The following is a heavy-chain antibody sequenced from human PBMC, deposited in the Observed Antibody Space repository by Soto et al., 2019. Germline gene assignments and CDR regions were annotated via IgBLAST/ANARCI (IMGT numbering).Heavy chain of an antibody. CDR2: MSGSGGST. V-gene: IGHV3-23*01. Sequence: GGSLRLPCAPPGFTFSSYAMSWVRQAAGNGLEWVSAMSGSGGSTYYADCVKGRFPISRDNSKNTLYLQMNSLRAEDTAVYYCAKEGPHRRRAWFDPWGQGTLVTVSS. J-gene: IGHJ5*02. CDR1: GFTFSSYA. CDR3: AKEGPHRRRAWFDP.